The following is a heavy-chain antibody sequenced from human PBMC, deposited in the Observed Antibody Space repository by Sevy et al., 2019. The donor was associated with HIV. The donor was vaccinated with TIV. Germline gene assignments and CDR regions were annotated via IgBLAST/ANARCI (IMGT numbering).Heavy chain of an antibody. CDR3: ARVLPYCGGDCSYYFDY. CDR1: GFTFSSYW. CDR2: INSDGSST. J-gene: IGHJ4*02. Sequence: GGSLRLSCAAPGFTFSSYWMHWVRQAPGKGLVWVSRINSDGSSTSYADSVKGRFTISRDNAKNTLYLQMNSLRAEDTAVYYCARVLPYCGGDCSYYFDYWGQGTLVTVSS. D-gene: IGHD2-21*02. V-gene: IGHV3-74*01.